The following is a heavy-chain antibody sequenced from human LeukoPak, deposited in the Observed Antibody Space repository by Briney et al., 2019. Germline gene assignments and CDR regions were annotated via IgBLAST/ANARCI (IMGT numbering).Heavy chain of an antibody. CDR2: IYHSGST. CDR3: ARGGISVKDWYFDL. V-gene: IGHV4-30-2*01. J-gene: IGHJ2*01. Sequence: PSETLSLTCAVSGGSISSGGYSWSWIRQPPGKGLEWIGYIYHSGSTYYNSSLKSRVTISVDRSKNQFSLKLSSVTAADTAVYYCARGGISVKDWYFDLWGRGTLVTVSS. CDR1: GGSISSGGYS. D-gene: IGHD6-13*01.